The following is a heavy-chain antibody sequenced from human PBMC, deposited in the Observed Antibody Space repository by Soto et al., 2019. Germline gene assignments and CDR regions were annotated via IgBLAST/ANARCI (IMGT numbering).Heavy chain of an antibody. V-gene: IGHV4-59*01. J-gene: IGHJ5*02. CDR2: IYYSGST. Sequence: ETLSLTCTVSGGSISSYYWSWIRQPPGKGLEWIGYIYYSGSTNYNPSLKSRVTISVDTSKNQFSLKLSSVTAADTAVYYCARVGSSWYHNWFDPWGQGTLVTVSS. CDR3: ARVGSSWYHNWFDP. D-gene: IGHD6-13*01. CDR1: GGSISSYY.